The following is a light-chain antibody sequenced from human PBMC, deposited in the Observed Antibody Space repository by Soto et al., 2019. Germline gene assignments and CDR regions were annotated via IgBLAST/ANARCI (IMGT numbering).Light chain of an antibody. CDR2: SAS. CDR1: QSISRY. Sequence: IQMTQSPSSLSASVGDRVTITCRASQSISRYLNWYQQKPGKPPKLLVYSASTLQSGVPSRFSGSGSGPDFTLTISSLKTEDSATYVCQQLNSYTQTFGQGTRLEIK. J-gene: IGKJ5*01. CDR3: QQLNSYTQT. V-gene: IGKV1-9*01.